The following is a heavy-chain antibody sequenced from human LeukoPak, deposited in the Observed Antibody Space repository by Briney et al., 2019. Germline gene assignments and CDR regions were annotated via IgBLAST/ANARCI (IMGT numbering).Heavy chain of an antibody. CDR3: ARQSYPSSSSWLLDH. CDR1: GGSISSYY. Sequence: SETLSLTCTVSGGSISSYYWSWIRQPPGKGLEWIGYIYYSGSTKYNPSLKSRVTISVDTSKNQFSLKLSSVTAADTAVYYCARQSYPSSSSWLLDHWGQGSLVTVSS. CDR2: IYYSGST. V-gene: IGHV4-59*08. J-gene: IGHJ4*02. D-gene: IGHD6-13*01.